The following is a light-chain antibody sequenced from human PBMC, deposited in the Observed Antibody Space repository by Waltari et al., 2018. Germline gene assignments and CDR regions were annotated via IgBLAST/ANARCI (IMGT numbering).Light chain of an antibody. J-gene: IGLJ2*01. CDR2: AVS. CDR3: SSYAGSSKGV. V-gene: IGLV2-23*02. CDR1: RSDGGNYNR. Sequence: QSALTQPASVSGSPGQSITISCPGTRSDGGNYNRVPWYQQHPGKAPKLMIYAVSKRPSGVPDRFSGSKSGDMASLTISGLQPEDEAEYFCSSYAGSSKGVFGGGTKVTVL.